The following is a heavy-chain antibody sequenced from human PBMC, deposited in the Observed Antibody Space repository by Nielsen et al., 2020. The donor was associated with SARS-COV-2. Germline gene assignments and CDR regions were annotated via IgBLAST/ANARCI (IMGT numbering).Heavy chain of an antibody. D-gene: IGHD3-3*01. CDR1: GSTFTSYY. CDR3: ARDRVTIFGVVIPFYYYGIDV. CDR2: INPSGGST. Sequence: ASVQVSCNASGSTFTSYYMHWVRQAPGQGLEWMGIINPSGGSTSYAQKFQGRVTMTRDTSTSTVYMELSSLRSEDTAVYYCARDRVTIFGVVIPFYYYGIDVWGQGTTVTVSS. J-gene: IGHJ6*02. V-gene: IGHV1-46*01.